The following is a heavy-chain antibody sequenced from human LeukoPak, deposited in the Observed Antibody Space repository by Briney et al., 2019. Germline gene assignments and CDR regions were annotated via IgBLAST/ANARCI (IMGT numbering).Heavy chain of an antibody. J-gene: IGHJ6*02. V-gene: IGHV3-33*01. CDR1: GFTFSSYG. CDR3: ARVGDILTGVPLRGNYYYYGMDV. CDR2: IWYDGSNK. Sequence: PGGSLRLSCAASGFTFSSYGMHWVRQAPGKGLEWVAVIWYDGSNKYYADSVKGRFTISRDNSKNTLYLQMNSLRAEDTAVYYCARVGDILTGVPLRGNYYYYGMDVWGQGTTVTVSS. D-gene: IGHD3-9*01.